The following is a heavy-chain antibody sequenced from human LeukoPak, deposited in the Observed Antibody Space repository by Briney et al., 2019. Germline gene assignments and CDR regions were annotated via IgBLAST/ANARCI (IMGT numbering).Heavy chain of an antibody. V-gene: IGHV4-30-4*08. CDR3: ARENDSSEGYFDY. J-gene: IGHJ4*02. CDR2: IYYSGST. Sequence: PSQTLSLTCTVSGGSISSGDYYWSWIRQPPGKGLEWIGYIYYSGSTYYNPSLKSRVTISVDTSKNQFSLKLSSVTAADTAVYYCARENDSSEGYFDYWGQGTLVTVSS. D-gene: IGHD3-22*01. CDR1: GGSISSGDYY.